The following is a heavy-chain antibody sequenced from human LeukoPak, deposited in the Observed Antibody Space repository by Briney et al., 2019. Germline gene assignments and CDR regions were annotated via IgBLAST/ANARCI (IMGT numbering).Heavy chain of an antibody. J-gene: IGHJ4*02. V-gene: IGHV3-7*01. CDR2: IRPDANDG. CDR1: GFTFSNYW. D-gene: IGHD7-27*01. CDR3: ARADWGSIDY. Sequence: GGSLRLSCAASGFTFSNYWMHWVRQAPGKGLEWVAIIRPDANDGSYVDSVKGRFTISRDNAKNSLYLQLHSLRAEDTAVYFCARADWGSIDYWGQGALVTVSS.